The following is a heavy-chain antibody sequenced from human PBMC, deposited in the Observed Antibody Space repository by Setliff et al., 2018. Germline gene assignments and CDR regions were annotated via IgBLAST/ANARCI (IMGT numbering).Heavy chain of an antibody. CDR2: ISAYNGNT. J-gene: IGHJ5*02. V-gene: IGHV1-18*01. D-gene: IGHD1-20*01. CDR3: ARYNWNTNWFDP. CDR1: GYTFISYG. Sequence: ASVKVSCKASGYTFISYGISWVRQAPGQGLEWMGWISAYNGNTNYAQKFQGRLTITRDTSANTAYMELSSLRSEDTALYYCARYNWNTNWFDPWGQGTLVTVSS.